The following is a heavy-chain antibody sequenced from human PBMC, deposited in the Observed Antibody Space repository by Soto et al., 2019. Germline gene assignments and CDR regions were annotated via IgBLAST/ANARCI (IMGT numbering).Heavy chain of an antibody. V-gene: IGHV3-9*01. CDR2: ISWNSDSI. CDR3: TKVGGLYDFWSGPLHFDL. CDR1: GFIFDDFA. Sequence: EAQLVESGGGFVQPGRSLRLSCAGSGFIFDDFAIHWVRQAPGKGLEWVSGISWNSDSIGYADSVKGRFTISRDNAKNSLYLQMNSLRVEDTALYYCTKVGGLYDFWSGPLHFDLWGQGTLVPVSS. D-gene: IGHD3-3*01. J-gene: IGHJ4*02.